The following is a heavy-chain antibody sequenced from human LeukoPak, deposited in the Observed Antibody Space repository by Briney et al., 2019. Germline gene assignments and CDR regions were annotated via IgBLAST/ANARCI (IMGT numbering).Heavy chain of an antibody. D-gene: IGHD1-1*01. V-gene: IGHV1-2*02. J-gene: IGHJ4*02. Sequence: ASVTVSFKASGYTFSDYYMHWVRQAPGQGLQGMGWINPNSGGSKFVQKLQGRVTMTRDTSISTAYMELSSLRSDDTAVYYCARAQRFFDYWGQGTLVTVSS. CDR2: INPNSGGS. CDR3: ARAQRFFDY. CDR1: GYTFSDYY.